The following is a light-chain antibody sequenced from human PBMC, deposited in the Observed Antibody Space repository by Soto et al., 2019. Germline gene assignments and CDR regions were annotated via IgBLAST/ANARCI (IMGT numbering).Light chain of an antibody. CDR3: CSYAGSSSFGV. J-gene: IGLJ3*02. CDR1: SSDVGSYNL. V-gene: IGLV2-23*03. Sequence: QSALTQPPSVSGSPGQSITISCTGTSSDVGSYNLVSWYQQHPGKAPNLMIYEGSKRPSGVSNRFSGSKSGNTASLTISGLQAEDEDDYYCCSYAGSSSFGVFGGGTKLTVL. CDR2: EGS.